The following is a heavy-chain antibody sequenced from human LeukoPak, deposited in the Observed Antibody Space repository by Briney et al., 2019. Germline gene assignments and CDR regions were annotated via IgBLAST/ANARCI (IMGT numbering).Heavy chain of an antibody. V-gene: IGHV2-70*11. CDR2: IDWDDDK. Sequence: SGPTLVNPTQTPTLTCTFSGFSLSTSGMCVSWIRQPPGKALEWLARIDWDDDKYYSTSLKTRLTISKDTSKNQVVLTMTNMDPVDTATYYCAHHYYDSSGYYYDGIDYWGQGTLVTVSS. CDR1: GFSLSTSGMC. D-gene: IGHD3-22*01. CDR3: AHHYYDSSGYYYDGIDY. J-gene: IGHJ4*02.